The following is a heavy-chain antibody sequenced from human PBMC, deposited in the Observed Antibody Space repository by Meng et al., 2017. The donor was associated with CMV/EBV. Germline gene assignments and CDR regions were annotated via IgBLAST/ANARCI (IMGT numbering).Heavy chain of an antibody. V-gene: IGHV3-21*01. J-gene: IGHJ4*02. Sequence: SGLTFSSYSMNWVRQAPGKVLEWVSSISSSSSYIYYADSVKGRFTISRDNAKNSLYLQMNSLRAEDTAVYYCARDPSGYSYGFLDYWGQGTLVTVSS. CDR3: ARDPSGYSYGFLDY. CDR1: GLTFSSYS. D-gene: IGHD5-18*01. CDR2: ISSSSSYI.